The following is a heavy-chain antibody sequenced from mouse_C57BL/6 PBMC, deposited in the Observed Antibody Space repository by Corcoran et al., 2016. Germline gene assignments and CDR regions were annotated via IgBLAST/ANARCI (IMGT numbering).Heavy chain of an antibody. CDR2: INPNNGGT. CDR1: GYTFTDYN. V-gene: IGHV1-18*01. J-gene: IGHJ4*01. CDR3: ARGNYYGSSYGLAMDY. D-gene: IGHD1-1*01. Sequence: EVQLQQSGPVLVKPGASVKMSCKASGYTFTDYNMDWVKQSHGKSLEWIGDINPNNGGTIYNQKFKGKATLTVDKSSSTAYMELRSLTSEDTAVYYCARGNYYGSSYGLAMDYWGQGTSVTVSS.